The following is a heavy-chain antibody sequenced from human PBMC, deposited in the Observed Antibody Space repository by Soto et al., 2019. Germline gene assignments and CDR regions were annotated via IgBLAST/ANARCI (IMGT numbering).Heavy chain of an antibody. D-gene: IGHD2-15*01. Sequence: LSLTGAGPVGSISSYYWSWFQQPPGKGLEWIGYIYYSGSTNYNPSLKSRVTISVDTSKNQFSLKLSSVTAADTAVYYCARGGGYCSRFFRCDAFDIWGQGTMVTVSS. CDR1: VGSISSYY. J-gene: IGHJ3*02. CDR3: ARGGGYCSRFFRCDAFDI. CDR2: IYYSGST. V-gene: IGHV4-59*01.